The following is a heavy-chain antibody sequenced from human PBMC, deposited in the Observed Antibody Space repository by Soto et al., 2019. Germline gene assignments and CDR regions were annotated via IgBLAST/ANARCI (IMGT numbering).Heavy chain of an antibody. D-gene: IGHD1-26*01. V-gene: IGHV4-59*08. CDR1: GVSISSYY. CDR2: IYYSGST. J-gene: IGHJ4*02. Sequence: PSETLSLTCTVSGVSISSYYWSWIRQPPGKGLEWIGYIYYSGSTNYNPSLKSRVTISVDTSKNQFSLKLSSVTAADTAVYYCARLPAIVGATGDYFDYWGQGTLVTVS. CDR3: ARLPAIVGATGDYFDY.